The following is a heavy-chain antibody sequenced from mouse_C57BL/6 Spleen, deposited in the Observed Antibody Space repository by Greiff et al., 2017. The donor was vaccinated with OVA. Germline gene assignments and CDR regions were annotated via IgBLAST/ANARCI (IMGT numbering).Heavy chain of an antibody. CDR2: IDPETGGT. J-gene: IGHJ4*01. V-gene: IGHV1-15*01. Sequence: QVHVKQSGAELVRPGASVTLSCKASGYTFTDYEMHWVKQTPVHGLEWIGAIDPETGGTAYNQKFKGKAILTADKSSSTAYMELRSLTSEDSAVYYCTRSDYYGSSYGAMDYWGQGTSVTVSS. D-gene: IGHD1-1*01. CDR1: GYTFTDYE. CDR3: TRSDYYGSSYGAMDY.